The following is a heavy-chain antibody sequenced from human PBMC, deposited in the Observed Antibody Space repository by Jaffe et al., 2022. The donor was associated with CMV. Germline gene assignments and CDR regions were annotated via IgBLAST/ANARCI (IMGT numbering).Heavy chain of an antibody. D-gene: IGHD1-26*01. J-gene: IGHJ4*02. CDR1: GFTFSSYG. V-gene: IGHV3-33*01. CDR3: ARDLGGSYGAVDY. Sequence: QVQLVESGGGVVQPGRSLRLSCAASGFTFSSYGMHWVRQAPGKGLEWVAVIWYDGSNKYYADSVKGRFTISRDNSKNTLYLQMNSLRAEDTAVYYCARDLGGSYGAVDYWGQGTLVTVSS. CDR2: IWYDGSNK.